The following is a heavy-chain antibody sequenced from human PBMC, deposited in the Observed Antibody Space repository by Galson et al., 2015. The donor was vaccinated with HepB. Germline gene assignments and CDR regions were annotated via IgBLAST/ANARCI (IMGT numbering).Heavy chain of an antibody. J-gene: IGHJ2*01. V-gene: IGHV1-46*03. CDR2: INPSGGST. CDR1: GYTFTSYY. D-gene: IGHD6-13*01. Sequence: SVKVSCKASGYTFTSYYMHWVRQAPGQGLEWMGIINPSGGSTSYAQKFQGRVTMTRDTSTSTVYIELSSLRSEDTAVYYCATGYSSSWDDWYFDLWGRGTLVTVSS. CDR3: ATGYSSSWDDWYFDL.